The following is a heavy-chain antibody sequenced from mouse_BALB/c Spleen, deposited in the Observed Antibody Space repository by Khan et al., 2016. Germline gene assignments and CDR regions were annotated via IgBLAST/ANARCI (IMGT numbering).Heavy chain of an antibody. CDR1: GFSITSYG. CDR2: IWGDGST. J-gene: IGHJ3*01. D-gene: IGHD2-3*01. CDR3: DKTGDCYFPAWFTY. V-gene: IGHV2-3*01. Sequence: QVQLKQSGPGLVAPSQSLSITCTVSGFSITSYGVGWVRQPPGKGLEWLGVIWGDGSTTYHSALISRLSISKDNSKCQVFLNLNSRRTDDTATDYCDKTGDCYFPAWFTYWGQGTLVTVSA.